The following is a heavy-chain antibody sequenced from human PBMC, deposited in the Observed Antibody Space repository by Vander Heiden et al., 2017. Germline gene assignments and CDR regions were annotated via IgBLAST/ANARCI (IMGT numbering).Heavy chain of an antibody. Sequence: QMHRVPSGPEVKKPGTSVKVSCKASGFTFTSSAVQWVRPARGQRLEWIGWIVVGSGNTNYAQKFQERVTITRDMSTSTAYMELSSLRSEDTAVYYCAADTRPFYDSSGYTFDYWGQGTLVTVSS. CDR2: IVVGSGNT. J-gene: IGHJ4*02. CDR1: GFTFTSSA. D-gene: IGHD3-22*01. CDR3: AADTRPFYDSSGYTFDY. V-gene: IGHV1-58*01.